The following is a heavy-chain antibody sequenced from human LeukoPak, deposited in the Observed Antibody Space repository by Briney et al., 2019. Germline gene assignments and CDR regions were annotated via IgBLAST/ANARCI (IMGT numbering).Heavy chain of an antibody. CDR1: GGSISSYY. V-gene: IGHV4-59*01. Sequence: SETLSLTCTVSGGSISSYYWSWIRQPPGKGLEWIGYIYYTGSTKYSPSLKSRVTISVDLSKNQFSLRLSSVTAADTAVYYCARDSGERGSGSYLIAYWGQGTLVTVSS. CDR3: ARDSGERGSGSYLIAY. CDR2: IYYTGST. J-gene: IGHJ4*02. D-gene: IGHD3-10*01.